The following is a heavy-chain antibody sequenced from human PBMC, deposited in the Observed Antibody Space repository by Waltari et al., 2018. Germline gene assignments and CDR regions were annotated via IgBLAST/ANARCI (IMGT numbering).Heavy chain of an antibody. V-gene: IGHV3-21*01. D-gene: IGHD1-26*01. CDR2: ISSSSIYI. Sequence: EVQLVESGGGLVKPGGSLRLSCAASGFTFSSYSMNWVRQAPGKGLWWGSSISSSSIYIYYADSVKGRFTISRDNAKNSLYLQMNSLRAEDTAVYYCARDYGRPFDPWGQGTLVTVSS. CDR1: GFTFSSYS. J-gene: IGHJ5*02. CDR3: ARDYGRPFDP.